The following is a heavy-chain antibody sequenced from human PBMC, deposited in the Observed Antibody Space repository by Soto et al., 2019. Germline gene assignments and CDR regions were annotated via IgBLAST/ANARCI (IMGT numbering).Heavy chain of an antibody. J-gene: IGHJ6*02. V-gene: IGHV3-23*01. CDR3: AKGRSYYYYGVDV. CDR1: GFTFSSYS. Sequence: RLSCAASGFTFSSYSMNWVRQAPGKGLEWVSDIIDSGGSTYYADSVKGRFTISRDNSKSTLYLQMNSLRAEDTALYYCAKGRSYYYYGVDVWGQGTTVTVSS. CDR2: IIDSGGST.